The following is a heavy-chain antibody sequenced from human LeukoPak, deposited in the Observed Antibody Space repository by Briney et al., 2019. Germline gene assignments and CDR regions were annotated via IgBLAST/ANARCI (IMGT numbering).Heavy chain of an antibody. CDR3: ARDHCSSFDY. J-gene: IGHJ4*02. CDR1: GFTVSSNY. Sequence: TGGSLRLSCAASGFTVSSNYMSWVRQAPGKGQEWVSVIYSGASTYYADSVKGRFTISRDNSKNTLYLQVNSLRAEDTAVYYCARDHCSSFDYWGQGTLVTVSS. V-gene: IGHV3-66*01. CDR2: IYSGAST. D-gene: IGHD6-6*01.